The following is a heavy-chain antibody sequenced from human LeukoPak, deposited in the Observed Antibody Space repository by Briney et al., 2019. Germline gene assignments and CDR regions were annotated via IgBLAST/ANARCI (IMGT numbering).Heavy chain of an antibody. D-gene: IGHD6-19*01. CDR1: GDSISSTNYY. J-gene: IGHJ4*02. V-gene: IGHV4-39*01. CDR3: ATSGWYLLPGVY. Sequence: SETLSLTCTVSGDSISSTNYYWGWIRQPPGKGLEWIGSIYYSGSTYYNPSLESRVTISVDTSKNQFSLKLSSVTAADAAVYYCATSGWYLLPGVYWGQGTLVTVSS. CDR2: IYYSGST.